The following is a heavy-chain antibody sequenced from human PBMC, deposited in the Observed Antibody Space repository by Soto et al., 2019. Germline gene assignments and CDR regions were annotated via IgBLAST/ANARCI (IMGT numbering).Heavy chain of an antibody. V-gene: IGHV3-11*06. J-gene: IGHJ6*02. Sequence: QVHLVESGGGLVEPGGSLRLSCTGSGFALSDNYMTWIRQAPGKGLEWVSYSSSSGAYINYADSVKGRFTISRDTAYNSLYLLMDSLRAEDTAVYFCARSSGRRQVGRYDYGLDVWGQGTTVTVSS. CDR2: SSSSGAYI. D-gene: IGHD2-15*01. CDR3: ARSSGRRQVGRYDYGLDV. CDR1: GFALSDNY.